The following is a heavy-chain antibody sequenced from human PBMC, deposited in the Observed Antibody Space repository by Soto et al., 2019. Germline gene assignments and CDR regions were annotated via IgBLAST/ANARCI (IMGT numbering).Heavy chain of an antibody. J-gene: IGHJ6*02. CDR1: GFTFSSYA. V-gene: IGHV3-23*01. CDR3: AKDRVVGAHPDYYYYGMDV. D-gene: IGHD1-26*01. Sequence: GGSLRLSCAASGFTFSSYAMSWVRQAPGKGLEWVSAISGSGGSTYYADSVKGRFTISRDNSKNTLYLQMNSLRAEDTAVYYCAKDRVVGAHPDYYYYGMDVWGQGTTVTVSS. CDR2: ISGSGGST.